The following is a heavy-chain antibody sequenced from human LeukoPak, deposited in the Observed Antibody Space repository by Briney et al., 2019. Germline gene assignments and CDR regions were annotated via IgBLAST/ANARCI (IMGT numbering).Heavy chain of an antibody. Sequence: GGSLRLSCAASGFSFSSYGMHWVRQAPGEGLEWVAVIWYDGTNKYYADSVKGRFTISRDNSKNTLYLQMNSLRAEETAVYYCARDQRGFSYSKYYFDYWGQGTLVTVSS. J-gene: IGHJ4*02. D-gene: IGHD5-18*01. V-gene: IGHV3-33*01. CDR1: GFSFSSYG. CDR2: IWYDGTNK. CDR3: ARDQRGFSYSKYYFDY.